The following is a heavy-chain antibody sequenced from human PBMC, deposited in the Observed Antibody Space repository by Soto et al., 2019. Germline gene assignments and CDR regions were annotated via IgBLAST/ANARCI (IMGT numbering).Heavy chain of an antibody. V-gene: IGHV3-7*01. J-gene: IGHJ4*02. Sequence: GGSLRLSCAASGFTFSSYWMSWVRQAPGKGLEWVANIKQDGSEKYYVDSVKGRFTISRDNAKNTLYLQMNSLRAEDTAVYYCAKDRTAFCSGGSCYDYFDYWGQGTLVTVSS. CDR1: GFTFSSYW. CDR3: AKDRTAFCSGGSCYDYFDY. CDR2: IKQDGSEK. D-gene: IGHD2-15*01.